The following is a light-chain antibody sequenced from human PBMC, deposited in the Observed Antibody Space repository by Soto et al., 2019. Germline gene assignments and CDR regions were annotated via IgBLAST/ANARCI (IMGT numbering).Light chain of an antibody. CDR2: EAS. CDR1: ENVSYS. V-gene: IGKV3D-15*01. Sequence: EIVMTQSPATLSVSPGERATISCRASENVSYSLAWYQQKPGQGPRLLIYEASTLAIGIPARFSGSGSGTEFTLTISSLQPEDFAAYYCQQYSHWPGTFGQGTKVEIK. CDR3: QQYSHWPGT. J-gene: IGKJ1*01.